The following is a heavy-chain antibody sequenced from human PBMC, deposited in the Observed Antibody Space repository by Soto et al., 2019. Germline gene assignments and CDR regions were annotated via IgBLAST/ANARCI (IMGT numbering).Heavy chain of an antibody. CDR2: IWYDGSNK. V-gene: IGHV3-33*01. D-gene: IGHD3-3*01. J-gene: IGHJ4*02. CDR1: GFTFSSYG. CDR3: ATHPKESTIFGVVNTYVDY. Sequence: GGSLRLSCAASGFTFSSYGMHWVRQAPGKGLEWVAVIWYDGSNKYYADSVKGRFTISRDNSKNTLYLQMNSLRAEDTAVYYCATHPKESTIFGVVNTYVDYWGQGTLVTVSS.